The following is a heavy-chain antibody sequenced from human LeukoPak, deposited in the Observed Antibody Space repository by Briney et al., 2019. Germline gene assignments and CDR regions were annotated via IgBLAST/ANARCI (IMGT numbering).Heavy chain of an antibody. D-gene: IGHD5-24*01. CDR3: ARGVATIKLDAFDI. Sequence: PSETLSLTCTVSGGSISGYYWSWIRQPPGKRLEWIGFILYSGHTDSNPSLKSRVTISVDTSKNQFSLKLSSVTAADTAVYYCARGVATIKLDAFDIWDQGTMVTVSS. V-gene: IGHV4-59*08. J-gene: IGHJ3*02. CDR1: GGSISGYY. CDR2: ILYSGHT.